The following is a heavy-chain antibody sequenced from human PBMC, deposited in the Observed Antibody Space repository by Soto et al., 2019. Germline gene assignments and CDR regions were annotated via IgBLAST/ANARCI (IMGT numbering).Heavy chain of an antibody. D-gene: IGHD2-2*01. V-gene: IGHV4-59*12. Sequence: SETLSLTCTVSGGSISSYYWSWIRQPPGKGLEWIGYIYYSGSTYYNPSLKSRVTISVDTSKNQFSLKLSSVTAADTAVYYCERVVPPAPPVHGMDVWGQGTTVTVYS. CDR1: GGSISSYY. CDR3: ERVVPPAPPVHGMDV. CDR2: IYYSGST. J-gene: IGHJ6*02.